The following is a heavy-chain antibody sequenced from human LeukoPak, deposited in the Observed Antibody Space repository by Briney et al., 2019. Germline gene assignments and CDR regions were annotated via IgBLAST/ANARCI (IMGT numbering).Heavy chain of an antibody. CDR3: ARAGGGVVVAAIPIGLDY. D-gene: IGHD2-15*01. V-gene: IGHV1-2*02. CDR1: GYTFTGYY. J-gene: IGHJ4*02. Sequence: ASVKVSCKASGYTFTGYYMHWVRQAPGQGLEWMGWINPNSGGTNYAQKFQGRVTMTRDTSISTAYMELSRLRSDDTAVYYCARAGGGVVVAAIPIGLDYWGQGTLVTVSS. CDR2: INPNSGGT.